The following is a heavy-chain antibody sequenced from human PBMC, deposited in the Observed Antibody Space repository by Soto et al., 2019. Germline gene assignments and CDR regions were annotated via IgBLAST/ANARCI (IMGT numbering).Heavy chain of an antibody. CDR2: ISWNSGSI. J-gene: IGHJ4*02. CDR3: AKGRYNWYSYLDY. Sequence: EVQLVESGGGLVQPGRSLRLSCAASGFTFDDYAMHWVRQAPGKGLEWVSGISWNSGSIDYADSVKGRFTISRDNAKNSLYLQMNSLRAEDTALYYCAKGRYNWYSYLDYWGQGTLVTVSS. CDR1: GFTFDDYA. D-gene: IGHD1-7*01. V-gene: IGHV3-9*01.